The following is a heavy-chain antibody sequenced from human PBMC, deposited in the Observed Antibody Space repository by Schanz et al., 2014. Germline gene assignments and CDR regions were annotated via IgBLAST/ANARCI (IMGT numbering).Heavy chain of an antibody. CDR1: GYTLSAYS. J-gene: IGHJ4*02. CDR2: MNPDSGNT. V-gene: IGHV1-8*02. CDR3: ATGKGDILTGRY. Sequence: QVQLVQSGTQVKKPGASVKVSCKASGYTLSAYSLHWVRQAPGQGLEWMGWMNPDSGNTGYAQKFQGRVTMTRNTSISTAYMELSSLRSEDTAVYYCATGKGDILTGRYWGQGTLVTVSS. D-gene: IGHD3-9*01.